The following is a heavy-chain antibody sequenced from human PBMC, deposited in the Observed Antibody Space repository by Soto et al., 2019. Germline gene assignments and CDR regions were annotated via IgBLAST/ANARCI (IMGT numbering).Heavy chain of an antibody. J-gene: IGHJ5*02. D-gene: IGHD5-18*01. CDR1: GGSISSGDYY. V-gene: IGHV4-30-4*01. Sequence: QVQLQESGPGLVKPSQTLSLTCTVSGGSISSGDYYWSWIRQPPGKGLEWIGYIYYSGSTYYNPSLKSRVTISVDTSKNQFSLKLSSVTAADTAVYYCARAVVGHSYFGGSWFDPWGQGTLVTVSS. CDR3: ARAVVGHSYFGGSWFDP. CDR2: IYYSGST.